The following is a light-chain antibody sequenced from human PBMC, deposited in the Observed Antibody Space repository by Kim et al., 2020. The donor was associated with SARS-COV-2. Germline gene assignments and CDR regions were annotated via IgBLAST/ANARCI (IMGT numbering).Light chain of an antibody. Sequence: GQSVTISCTGTSSDVGGYNYVSWYQQHPGKAPKVMIYDVNKRRPGVPDRVSGSKSGNTASLTISGLQADDEADYYCCSYAGTYSWGFGGGTQLTVL. CDR3: CSYAGTYSWG. V-gene: IGLV2-11*01. CDR1: SSDVGGYNY. CDR2: DVN. J-gene: IGLJ3*02.